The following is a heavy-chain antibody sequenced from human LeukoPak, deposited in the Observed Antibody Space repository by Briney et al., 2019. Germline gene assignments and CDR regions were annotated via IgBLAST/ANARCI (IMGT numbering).Heavy chain of an antibody. Sequence: GRSLRLSCAASGFTFDDYAMHWVRQAPGKGLEWVSGISWNSGSIGYADSVKGRFTISRDNAKNSLYLQMKSLRAEDTALYYCAKGGGGRLIYYYYMDVWGKGTTVTVSS. J-gene: IGHJ6*03. CDR3: AKGGGGRLIYYYYMDV. CDR1: GFTFDDYA. CDR2: ISWNSGSI. V-gene: IGHV3-9*01. D-gene: IGHD3-16*01.